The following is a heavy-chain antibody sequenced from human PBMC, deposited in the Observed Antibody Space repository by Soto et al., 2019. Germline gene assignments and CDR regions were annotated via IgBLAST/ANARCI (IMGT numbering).Heavy chain of an antibody. CDR2: ISGSGGST. D-gene: IGHD6-13*01. V-gene: IGHV3-23*01. J-gene: IGHJ5*02. CDR3: ATHPYSSSWCRVSWFDH. CDR1: GFTFSSYA. Sequence: EVQLLESGGGLVQPGGSLRLSCAASGFTFSSYAMSWVRQAPGKGLEWVSAISGSGGSTYYADSVKGRFTISRDNSTNTMYLQMNSLRAEDTAVYYCATHPYSSSWCRVSWFDHWGQGTLVTVSS.